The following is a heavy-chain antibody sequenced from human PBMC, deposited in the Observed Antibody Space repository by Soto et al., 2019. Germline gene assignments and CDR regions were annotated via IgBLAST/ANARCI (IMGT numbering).Heavy chain of an antibody. V-gene: IGHV1-69*13. CDR3: ARNPSSSYYDFWSGSPEYNWFDP. J-gene: IGHJ5*02. D-gene: IGHD3-3*01. CDR2: IIPIFGTA. CDR1: GGTFSSYA. Sequence: GASVKVSCKASGGTFSSYAISWVRQAPGQGLEWMGGIIPIFGTANYAQKFQGRVTITADESTSTAYMELSSLRSEDTAVYYCARNPSSSYYDFWSGSPEYNWFDPWGQGTLVTVSS.